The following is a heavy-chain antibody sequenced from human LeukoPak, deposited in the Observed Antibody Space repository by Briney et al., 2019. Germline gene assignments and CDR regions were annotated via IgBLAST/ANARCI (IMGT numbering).Heavy chain of an antibody. D-gene: IGHD3-10*01. CDR2: INPNSGGT. Sequence: GASVKVSCKASVYTFTAYYMHWVRQAPGQGLEWMGWINPNSGGTNYAQKFQGRVTMTRDTSISTAYMELSRLRSDDTAVYYCARDLRPYYYGSGYYYYYMDVWGKGTTVTVSS. CDR3: ARDLRPYYYGSGYYYYYMDV. CDR1: VYTFTAYY. J-gene: IGHJ6*03. V-gene: IGHV1-2*02.